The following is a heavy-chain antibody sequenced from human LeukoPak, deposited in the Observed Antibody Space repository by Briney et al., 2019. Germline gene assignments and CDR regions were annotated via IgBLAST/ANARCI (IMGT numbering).Heavy chain of an antibody. CDR2: ISYDGSNK. D-gene: IGHD5-12*01. CDR3: ARDARGYRGYDYFDY. CDR1: GFTFSSYA. V-gene: IGHV3-30*04. J-gene: IGHJ4*02. Sequence: GGSLRLSCAATGFTFSSYAMHWVRQAPGKGLEWVAVISYDGSNKYYADSVKGRFTISRDNSKNTLYLQMNSLRAEDTAVYYCARDARGYRGYDYFDYWGQGTLVTVSS.